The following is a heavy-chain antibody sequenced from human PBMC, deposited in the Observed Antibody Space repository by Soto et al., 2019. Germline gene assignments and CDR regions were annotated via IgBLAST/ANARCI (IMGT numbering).Heavy chain of an antibody. V-gene: IGHV4-34*01. Sequence: SETLSLTCAVYGGSFTGYYWSWIRQPPGKGLEWIGEINHSESTNYNPSLKSRVTISLDTSKNQFSLKLSSVTAADTAVYYCARDRAVGIAGAGTGFDYWGLGILVTVS. CDR3: ARDRAVGIAGAGTGFDY. CDR1: GGSFTGYY. CDR2: INHSEST. D-gene: IGHD6-13*01. J-gene: IGHJ4*02.